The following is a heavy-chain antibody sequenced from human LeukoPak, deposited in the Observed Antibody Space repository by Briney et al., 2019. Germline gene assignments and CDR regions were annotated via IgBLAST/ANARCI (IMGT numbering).Heavy chain of an antibody. V-gene: IGHV1-46*01. D-gene: IGHD6-19*01. J-gene: IGHJ4*02. CDR2: INPSGGST. CDR1: GYTFTSYY. Sequence: ASVKVSCKASGYTFTSYYMHWVRQGPGQGLEWMGIINPSGGSTSYAQKFQGRVTMTTNTSTSTAYMELRSLRSDDTAVYYCARVKNGQWLVPHHFDYWGQGTLVTVSS. CDR3: ARVKNGQWLVPHHFDY.